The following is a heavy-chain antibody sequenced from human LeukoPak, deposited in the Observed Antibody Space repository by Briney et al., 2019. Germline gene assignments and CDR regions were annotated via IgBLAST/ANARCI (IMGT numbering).Heavy chain of an antibody. D-gene: IGHD3-10*02. J-gene: IGHJ5*02. CDR2: IIPILGIA. CDR3: ARDIPVRGVIHNWFDP. Sequence: GASVKVSCKASGGTFSSYAISWVRQAPGQGLEWMGGIIPILGIANYAQKFQGRVTITADKSTSTAYMELSSLRSEDTAVYYCARDIPVRGVIHNWFDPWGQGTLVTVSS. V-gene: IGHV1-69*10. CDR1: GGTFSSYA.